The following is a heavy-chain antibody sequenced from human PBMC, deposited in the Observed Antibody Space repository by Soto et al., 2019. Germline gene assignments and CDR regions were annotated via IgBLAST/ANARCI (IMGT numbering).Heavy chain of an antibody. D-gene: IGHD1-26*01. Sequence: QITLKESGPTLVKPTQTLTLTCTFSGFSLPTDRVGVGWIRQPPGKALEWLAVIYWDDSKTYRPSLKSRLTIPKDTSKNQVPLTMTDMAPVDTATYYCADAYGGRSLYWGQGPLVTVSS. V-gene: IGHV2-5*02. J-gene: IGHJ4*02. CDR2: IYWDDSK. CDR3: ADAYGGRSLY. CDR1: GFSLPTDRVG.